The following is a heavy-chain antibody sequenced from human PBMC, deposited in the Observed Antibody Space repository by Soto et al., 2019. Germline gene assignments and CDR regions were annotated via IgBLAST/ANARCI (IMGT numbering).Heavy chain of an antibody. D-gene: IGHD4-17*01. J-gene: IGHJ5*02. CDR1: GFTFGDYA. CDR2: IRSKAYGGTT. V-gene: IGHV3-49*03. Sequence: PGGSLRLSCTASGFTFGDYAMSWFRQAPGKGLEWVGFIRSKAYGGTTEYAASVKGRFTISRDNSKSIAYLQMNSLKTEDTAVYYCTREEYYGPRPTDWFDPWGQGTLVTVSS. CDR3: TREEYYGPRPTDWFDP.